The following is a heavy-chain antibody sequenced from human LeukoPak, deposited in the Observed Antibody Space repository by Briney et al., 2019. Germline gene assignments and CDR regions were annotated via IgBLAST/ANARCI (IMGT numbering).Heavy chain of an antibody. Sequence: SETLSLTCAVYGGSFSGYYWSWIRQHPGKGLEWIGYIYYSGSTYYNPSLKSRVTISVDTSKNQFSLKLSSVTAADTAVYYCARARYYYDSSADGWFDPWGQGTLVTVSS. D-gene: IGHD3-22*01. CDR1: GGSFSGYY. V-gene: IGHV4-31*11. J-gene: IGHJ5*02. CDR3: ARARYYYDSSADGWFDP. CDR2: IYYSGST.